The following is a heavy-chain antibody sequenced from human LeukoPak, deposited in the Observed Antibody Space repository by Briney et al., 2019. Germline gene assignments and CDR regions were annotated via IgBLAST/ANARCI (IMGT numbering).Heavy chain of an antibody. D-gene: IGHD5-18*01. Sequence: ASVKVSCKASGYTFTSYGISWVRQAPGQGLEWMGWISAYNGNTNYAQKFQGRVTMTRDTSTSTVYMELSSLRSEDTAVYYCATGGYSYGQTGSEYWGQGTLVTVSS. CDR2: ISAYNGNT. CDR3: ATGGYSYGQTGSEY. J-gene: IGHJ4*02. V-gene: IGHV1-18*01. CDR1: GYTFTSYG.